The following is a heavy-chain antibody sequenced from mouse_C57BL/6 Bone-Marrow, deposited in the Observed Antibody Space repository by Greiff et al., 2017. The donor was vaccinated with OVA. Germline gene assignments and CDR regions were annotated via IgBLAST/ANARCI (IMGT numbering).Heavy chain of an antibody. D-gene: IGHD2-5*01. CDR3: ARHEVGAYYSNLYWYFDV. J-gene: IGHJ1*03. CDR1: GYTFTEYT. V-gene: IGHV1-62-2*01. Sequence: QVQLQQSGAELVKPGASVKLSCKASGYTFTEYTIHWVKQRSGQGLEWIGWFYPGSGSIKYNEKFKDKATLTADKSSSTVYMELSRLTSEDSAVYFCARHEVGAYYSNLYWYFDVWGTGTTVTVSS. CDR2: FYPGSGSI.